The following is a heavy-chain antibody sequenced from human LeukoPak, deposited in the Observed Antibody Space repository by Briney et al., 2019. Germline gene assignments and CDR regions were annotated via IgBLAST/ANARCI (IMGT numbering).Heavy chain of an antibody. J-gene: IGHJ3*02. D-gene: IGHD3-10*01. Sequence: SETLSLTCTVSGGSISSYYWSWIRQPAGKGLEWIGRIYTSGSTNYNPSLKSRVTMSVDTSKNQFSLKLSSVTAADTAVYYCARIGLSGSLPSDAFDIWGQGTMVTVSS. CDR1: GGSISSYY. CDR3: ARIGLSGSLPSDAFDI. V-gene: IGHV4-4*07. CDR2: IYTSGST.